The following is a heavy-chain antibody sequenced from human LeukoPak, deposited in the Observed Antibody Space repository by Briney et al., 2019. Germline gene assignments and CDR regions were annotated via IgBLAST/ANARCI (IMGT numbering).Heavy chain of an antibody. D-gene: IGHD3-10*01. CDR3: AKRGIVIRGVLIIGFHKEAYYFDY. CDR2: ISESGGST. Sequence: GGSLRLSCVVSGITLSNCAMSWVRQAPGKGLEWVSGISESGGSTKYADSVKGRFTISRDNSLNTVYLQMNSLRAEDTAVYFCAKRGIVIRGVLIIGFHKEAYYFDYWGQGILVTVSS. V-gene: IGHV3-23*01. J-gene: IGHJ4*02. CDR1: GITLSNCA.